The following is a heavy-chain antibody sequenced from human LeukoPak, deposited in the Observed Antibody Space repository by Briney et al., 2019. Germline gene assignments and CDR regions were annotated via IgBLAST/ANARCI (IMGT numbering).Heavy chain of an antibody. Sequence: GGSLRLSCAASGFTFSSYAMHWVRQAPGKGLEWVAVISYDGSNKYYADSVKGRFTISRDNAKNSLYLQMNSLRAEDTAVYYCARDFRGYYIYWGQGTLVTVSS. CDR2: ISYDGSNK. V-gene: IGHV3-30-3*01. CDR1: GFTFSSYA. CDR3: ARDFRGYYIY. D-gene: IGHD3-3*01. J-gene: IGHJ4*02.